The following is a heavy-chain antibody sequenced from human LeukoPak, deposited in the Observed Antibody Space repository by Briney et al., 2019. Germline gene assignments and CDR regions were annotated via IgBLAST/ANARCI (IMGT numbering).Heavy chain of an antibody. J-gene: IGHJ4*02. V-gene: IGHV1-18*01. CDR2: ISAYNGNT. CDR1: GYTFTSYG. CDR3: ARAIAAAGYADY. Sequence: APVKVSCKASGYTFTSYGISWVRQAPGQGLEWMGWISAYNGNTNYAQKLQGRVTMTTDTSTSTAYMELRSLRSDDTAVYYCARAIAAAGYADYWGQGTLVTVSS. D-gene: IGHD6-13*01.